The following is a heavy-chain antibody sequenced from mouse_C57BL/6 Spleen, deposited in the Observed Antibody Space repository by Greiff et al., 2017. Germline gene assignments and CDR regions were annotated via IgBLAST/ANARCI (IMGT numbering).Heavy chain of an antibody. CDR1: GYAFSSSW. J-gene: IGHJ3*01. CDR3: ARGTAQATWFAY. V-gene: IGHV1-82*01. CDR2: IYPGDGDT. Sequence: VQLQQSGPELVKPGASVKISCKASGYAFSSSWMNWVKQRPGKGLEWIGRIYPGDGDTNYNGKFKGKATLTADKSSSTAYMQLSSLTSEDSAVYFCARGTAQATWFAYWGQGTLVTVSA. D-gene: IGHD3-2*02.